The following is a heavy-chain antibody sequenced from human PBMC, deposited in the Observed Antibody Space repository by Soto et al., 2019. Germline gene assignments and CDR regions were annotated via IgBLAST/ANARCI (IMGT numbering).Heavy chain of an antibody. Sequence: QVQLQESGPGLVKPSETLSLTCAVSGDSISSYYCMWIRQPPGKGLESIGYLYYGRSANYNPSLQSRVSLSVDTSTNQCSLTLRSMTAADTAVYYCALRSMAVVPEYWGQGTLVTVSS. V-gene: IGHV4-59*01. CDR2: LYYGRSA. J-gene: IGHJ4*02. CDR3: ALRSMAVVPEY. CDR1: GDSISSYY. D-gene: IGHD3-22*01.